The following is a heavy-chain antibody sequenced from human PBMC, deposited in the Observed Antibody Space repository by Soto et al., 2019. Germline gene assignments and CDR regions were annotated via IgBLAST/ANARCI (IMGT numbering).Heavy chain of an antibody. CDR3: ARERSTGLDP. V-gene: IGHV4-59*12. J-gene: IGHJ5*02. Sequence: SETLSLTCTVYGGSISSYYWSWIRQPPGKGLEWIGYIYYSGSTNYNPSLKSRVTISVDTSKNQFSLKLSSVTAADTAVYYCARERSTGLDPWGQGTLVTVSS. CDR1: GGSISSYY. D-gene: IGHD2-15*01. CDR2: IYYSGST.